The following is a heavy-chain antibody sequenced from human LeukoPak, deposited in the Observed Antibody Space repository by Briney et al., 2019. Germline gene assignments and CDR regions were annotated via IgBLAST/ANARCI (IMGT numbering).Heavy chain of an antibody. CDR3: ARRLGAVAGSFDY. J-gene: IGHJ4*02. Sequence: GGSLRLSCAASGFTVSSTYMSWVRQAPGKGLEWVSVIYSGGNIYYIESVKGRFTISRDTSKNTLYLQMNSLRAEDTAVYYCARRLGAVAGSFDYWGQGTLVTVSS. CDR1: GFTVSSTY. CDR2: IYSGGNI. D-gene: IGHD6-19*01. V-gene: IGHV3-53*05.